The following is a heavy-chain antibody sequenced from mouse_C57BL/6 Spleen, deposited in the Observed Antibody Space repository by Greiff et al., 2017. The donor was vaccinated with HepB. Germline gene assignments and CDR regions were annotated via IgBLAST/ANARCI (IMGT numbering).Heavy chain of an antibody. CDR2: IDPETGGT. Sequence: VQLQQSGAELVRPGASVTLSCKASGYTFTDCEMHWVKQTPVHGLEWIGAIDPETGGTAYNQKFKGKAILTADKSSSTAYMELRSLTSEDSAVYYCTSGARGWFAYWGQGTLVTVSA. J-gene: IGHJ3*01. V-gene: IGHV1-15*01. CDR1: GYTFTDCE. D-gene: IGHD3-3*01. CDR3: TSGARGWFAY.